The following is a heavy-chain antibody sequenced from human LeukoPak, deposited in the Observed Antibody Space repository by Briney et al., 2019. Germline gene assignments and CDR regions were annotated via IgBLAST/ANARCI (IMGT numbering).Heavy chain of an antibody. CDR2: ISSGSSYI. D-gene: IGHD6-13*01. Sequence: PGGSLRLSCAASGFTFSSYSMNWVRQAPGKGLEWVSSISSGSSYIYYADSVKGRFTISRDNAKNSLYLQMNSLRAEDAAVYYCARDGILAAAGNFGYYYYYGMDVWGQGTTVTVSS. J-gene: IGHJ6*02. CDR3: ARDGILAAAGNFGYYYYYGMDV. CDR1: GFTFSSYS. V-gene: IGHV3-21*01.